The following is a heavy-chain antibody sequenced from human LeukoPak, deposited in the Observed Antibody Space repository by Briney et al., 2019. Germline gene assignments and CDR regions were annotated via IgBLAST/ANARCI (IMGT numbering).Heavy chain of an antibody. V-gene: IGHV4-34*01. D-gene: IGHD3-10*01. Sequence: GSLRLSCAASGFTFSGYWMSWIRQPPGKGLEWIGEINHSGSTNYNPSLKSRVTISVDTSKNQFSLKLSSVTAADAAVYYCARSYYYGSGSYYHWGQGTLVTVSS. CDR2: INHSGST. CDR1: GFTFSGYW. CDR3: ARSYYYGSGSYYH. J-gene: IGHJ4*02.